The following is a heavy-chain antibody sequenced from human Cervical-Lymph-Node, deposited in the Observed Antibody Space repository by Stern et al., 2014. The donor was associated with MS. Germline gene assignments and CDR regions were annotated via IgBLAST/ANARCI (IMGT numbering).Heavy chain of an antibody. Sequence: VQLVQSGAEVKKPGASVQVSCKPSGFTFTNYYIHWLRQAPGQRPKWMGRISPKNGDTNYAPKFQGRVTMTRDTSVDLVSLEVTGLRFDDTAVYYCAENMDIWGQGTTVTVSS. CDR3: AENMDI. CDR1: GFTFTNYY. CDR2: ISPKNGDT. J-gene: IGHJ6*02. V-gene: IGHV1-2*02.